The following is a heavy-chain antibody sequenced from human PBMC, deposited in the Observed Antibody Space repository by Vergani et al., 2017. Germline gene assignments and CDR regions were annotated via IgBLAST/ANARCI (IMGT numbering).Heavy chain of an antibody. J-gene: IGHJ4*02. D-gene: IGHD6-19*01. V-gene: IGHV5-10-1*01. CDR1: GYSFTSYW. CDR2: IDPSDSYT. Sequence: EVQLVQSGAEVKKPGESLRISCKGSGYSFTSYWISWVRQMPGKGLEWMGRIDPSDSYTNYSPSFQGHVTISADKSISTAYLQWSSLKASDTAMYYCARLPQSIAVAGTXAICWGQGTLVTVSS. CDR3: ARLPQSIAVAGTXAIC.